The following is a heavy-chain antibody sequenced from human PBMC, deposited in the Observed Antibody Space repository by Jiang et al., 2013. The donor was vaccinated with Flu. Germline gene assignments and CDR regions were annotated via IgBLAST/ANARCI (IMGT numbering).Heavy chain of an antibody. CDR2: IYYSGST. Sequence: GPGLVKPSQTLSLTCTVSGGSISSGGYYWSWIRQHPGKGLEWIGYIYYSGSTYYNPSLKSRVTISVDTSKNQFSLKLSSVTAADTAVYYCARDPIYGDYTSGAFDIWGQGTMVTVSS. CDR3: ARDPIYGDYTSGAFDI. CDR1: GGSISSGGYY. J-gene: IGHJ3*02. D-gene: IGHD4-17*01. V-gene: IGHV4-31*03.